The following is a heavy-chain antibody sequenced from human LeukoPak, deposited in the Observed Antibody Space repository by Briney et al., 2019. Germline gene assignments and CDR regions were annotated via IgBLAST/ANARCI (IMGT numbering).Heavy chain of an antibody. J-gene: IGHJ5*02. CDR3: ARDHTVLRFLEWLLNWFDP. Sequence: PSETLSLTCAVYGGSFSGYYWSWIRQPPGKGLEWIGEINHSGSTNYNPSLKSRVTISVDTSKNQFSLKLSSVTAADTAVYYCARDHTVLRFLEWLLNWFDPWGQGTLVTVSS. V-gene: IGHV4-34*01. CDR2: INHSGST. CDR1: GGSFSGYY. D-gene: IGHD3-3*01.